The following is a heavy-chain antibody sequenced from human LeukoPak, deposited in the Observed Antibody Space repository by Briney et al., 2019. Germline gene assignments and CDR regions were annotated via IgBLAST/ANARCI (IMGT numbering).Heavy chain of an antibody. J-gene: IGHJ4*02. CDR2: ISYDGSNK. CDR1: GFTFSSYA. Sequence: PGGSLRLPCAASGFTFSSYAMHWVRQAPGKGLEWVAVISYDGSNKYYADSVKGRFTISRDNSKNTLYLQMNSLRAEDTAVYYCARDYPTWIQLWLIDYWGQGTLVTVSS. V-gene: IGHV3-30-3*01. D-gene: IGHD5-18*01. CDR3: ARDYPTWIQLWLIDY.